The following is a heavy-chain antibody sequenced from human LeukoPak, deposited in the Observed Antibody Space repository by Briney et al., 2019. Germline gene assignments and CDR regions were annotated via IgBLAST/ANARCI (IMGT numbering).Heavy chain of an antibody. D-gene: IGHD1-26*01. V-gene: IGHV3-23*01. J-gene: IGHJ4*02. CDR3: AKRKVATEYYFDY. CDR1: GCTFSSYV. Sequence: GGSVRLSCAASGCTFSSYVMTWVRQAPGKGLEWVSSISASGGTTYYEYSVKGRFTISRDNSKNTVYMQLNSLRAEDTAVYYCAKRKVATEYYFDYWGQGTLVTVYS. CDR2: ISASGGTT.